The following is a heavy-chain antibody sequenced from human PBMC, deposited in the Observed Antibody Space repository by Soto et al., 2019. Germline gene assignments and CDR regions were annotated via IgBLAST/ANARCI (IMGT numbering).Heavy chain of an antibody. V-gene: IGHV4-59*01. CDR2: IYYSGST. D-gene: IGHD3-10*01. J-gene: IGHJ4*02. CDR1: GGSISSYY. Sequence: SETLSLTCTVSGGSISSYYWSWIRQPPGKGLEWIGDIYYSGSTNYNPSLKSRVTISVDTSKNQFSLKLSSVTAADTVVYYCARTYYYGSGSYYFDYWGQGTLVTVSS. CDR3: ARTYYYGSGSYYFDY.